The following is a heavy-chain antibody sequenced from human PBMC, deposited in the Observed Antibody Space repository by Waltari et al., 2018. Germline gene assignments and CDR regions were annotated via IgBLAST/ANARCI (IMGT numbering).Heavy chain of an antibody. D-gene: IGHD2-8*01. V-gene: IGHV3-23*04. CDR3: ASAPRPEVSAPFDF. J-gene: IGHJ4*02. CDR2: ISGIGDIT. Sequence: EVQLVESGGGLVQPGGFLRLSCAGSGFPFSRFPLHWVRQAPGKGLEWVSGISGIGDITSYADSVKGRFTISRDTSKNTLYLLLNSLRPGDTAIYYCASAPRPEVSAPFDFWGRGTLVTVSS. CDR1: GFPFSRFP.